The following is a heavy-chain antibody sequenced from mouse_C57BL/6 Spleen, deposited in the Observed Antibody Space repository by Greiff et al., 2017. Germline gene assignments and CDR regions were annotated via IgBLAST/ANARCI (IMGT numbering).Heavy chain of an antibody. CDR1: GYTFTDYE. CDR3: TRLAGGRYFDV. Sequence: QVHVKQSGAELVRPGASVTLSCKASGYTFTDYEMHWVKQTPVHGLEWIGAIDPETGGTAYNQKFKGKAILTADKSSSTAYMELRSLTSEDSAVYYCTRLAGGRYFDVWGTGTTVTVSS. CDR2: IDPETGGT. V-gene: IGHV1-15*01. J-gene: IGHJ1*03.